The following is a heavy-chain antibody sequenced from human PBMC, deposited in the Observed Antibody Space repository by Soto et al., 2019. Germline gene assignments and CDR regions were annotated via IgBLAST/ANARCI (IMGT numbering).Heavy chain of an antibody. V-gene: IGHV4-61*01. CDR2: IYYTGST. Sequence: SETLSLTCAGSGGTVSRGSYQGSWIRQFPGKGLEWIGYIYYTGSTNYNPSLKSRVTISLDTSKNQFYLKLNSVTAADTAVYYCARTQFYDFSSGPHLDIWGQGTMVTVS. D-gene: IGHD3-3*01. CDR1: GGTVSRGSYQ. J-gene: IGHJ3*02. CDR3: ARTQFYDFSSGPHLDI.